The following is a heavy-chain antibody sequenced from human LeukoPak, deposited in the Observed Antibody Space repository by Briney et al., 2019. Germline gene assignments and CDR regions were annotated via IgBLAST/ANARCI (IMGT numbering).Heavy chain of an antibody. V-gene: IGHV1-18*01. D-gene: IGHD5-18*01. CDR3: ARGDGVVDTAMATEDY. CDR1: GYTFTSYG. J-gene: IGHJ4*02. CDR2: ISAHNGNT. Sequence: ASVKVSCKASGYTFTSYGISWVRQAPGQGLEWMGWISAHNGNTNYAQKLQGRVTMTTDTSTSTAYMELRSLRSDDTAVYYCARGDGVVDTAMATEDYWGQGTLVTVSS.